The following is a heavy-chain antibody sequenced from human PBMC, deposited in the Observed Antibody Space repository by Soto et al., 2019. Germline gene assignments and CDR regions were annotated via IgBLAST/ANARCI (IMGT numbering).Heavy chain of an antibody. CDR3: ARVYSSGWELYYYYGMDV. D-gene: IGHD6-19*01. V-gene: IGHV4-4*02. J-gene: IGHJ6*02. CDR1: GGSISSSNW. Sequence: SETLSLTCAVSGGSISSSNWWSWVRQPPGKGLEWIGEIYHSGSTNYNPSLKSRVTISVDKSKNQFSLKLSSVTAADTAVYYCARVYSSGWELYYYYGMDVWGQGTTVTVSS. CDR2: IYHSGST.